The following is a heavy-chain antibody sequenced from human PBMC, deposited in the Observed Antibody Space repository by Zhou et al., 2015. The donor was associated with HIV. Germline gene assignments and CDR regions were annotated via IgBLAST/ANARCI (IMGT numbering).Heavy chain of an antibody. J-gene: IGHJ4*02. V-gene: IGHV1-69*06. D-gene: IGHD3-22*01. CDR3: ARGPSYYYDSSGYYY. Sequence: QVQLVQSGAEVKRPGSSVKVSCKTSGGIFSRNAISWVRQAPGQGLEWMGGIIPIYGTANYAQKFQGRVTLTADKSTSTAFMELSSLRSEDTAVYYCARGPSYYYDSSGYYYWGQGTLVTVSS. CDR2: IIPIYGTA. CDR1: GGIFSRNA.